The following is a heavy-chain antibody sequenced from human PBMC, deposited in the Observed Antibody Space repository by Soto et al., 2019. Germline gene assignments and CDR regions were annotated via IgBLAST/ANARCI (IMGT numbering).Heavy chain of an antibody. Sequence: GGSLRLSCAASGFTFSSYAMSWVRQAPGKGLEWVSAISGSGGSTYYADSVKGRFTISRDNSKNTLYLQMNSLRAEDTAVYYCAKVYYYDSSGYPFDYWGQGTLVTVSS. V-gene: IGHV3-23*01. CDR3: AKVYYYDSSGYPFDY. CDR2: ISGSGGST. J-gene: IGHJ4*02. D-gene: IGHD3-22*01. CDR1: GFTFSSYA.